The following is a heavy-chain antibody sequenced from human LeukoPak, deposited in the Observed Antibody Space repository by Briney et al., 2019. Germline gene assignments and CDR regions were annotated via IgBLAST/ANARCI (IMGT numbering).Heavy chain of an antibody. CDR3: ARERYDILTNTDAFDI. J-gene: IGHJ3*02. CDR1: GYIFTSYD. D-gene: IGHD3-9*01. V-gene: IGHV1-8*01. CDR2: MNPNSGNT. Sequence: ASVKVSCKASGYIFTSYDINWVRQATGQGLEWMGWMNPNSGNTGYAQKFQGRVTITADESTGTAYMELSSLRSEDTAVYYCARERYDILTNTDAFDIWGQGTMVTVSS.